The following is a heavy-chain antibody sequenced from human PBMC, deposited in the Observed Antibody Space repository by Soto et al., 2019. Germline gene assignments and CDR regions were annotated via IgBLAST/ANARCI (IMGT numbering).Heavy chain of an antibody. D-gene: IGHD3-16*01. CDR3: ARTEKRDYDLGGYYYYYGMDV. CDR2: ISGSGVIT. V-gene: IGHV3-23*01. Sequence: GGSLRLSCAASGFTFSSYAMSWVRQAPGKGLEWVSAISGSGVITYYADSVKGRFTISRDSSKNTLYLQMNSLRAEDTAVYYRARTEKRDYDLGGYYYYYGMDVWGQGTTVTVSS. CDR1: GFTFSSYA. J-gene: IGHJ6*01.